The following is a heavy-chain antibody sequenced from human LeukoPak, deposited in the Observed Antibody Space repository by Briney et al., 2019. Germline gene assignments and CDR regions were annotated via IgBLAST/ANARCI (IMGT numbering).Heavy chain of an antibody. CDR2: INPNSGGT. CDR3: ARDPRPFPIDYYFDY. Sequence: GASVKVSCKASGYTFTGYYMHWVRQAPGQGLEWMGWINPNSGGTNYAQKFQGRVTMTRDTSISTAYMELSRLRSDDTAVYYCARDPRPFPIDYYFDYWGQGTLVTVSS. J-gene: IGHJ4*02. CDR1: GYTFTGYY. V-gene: IGHV1-2*02.